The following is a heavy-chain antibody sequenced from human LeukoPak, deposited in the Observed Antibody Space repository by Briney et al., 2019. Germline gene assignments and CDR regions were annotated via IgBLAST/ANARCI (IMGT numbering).Heavy chain of an antibody. J-gene: IGHJ4*02. CDR1: GFTFSSYS. V-gene: IGHV3-21*01. Sequence: GGSLRLSCAASGFTFSSYSMNWVRQAPGKGLEWVSSISSSSSYIYYANSVKGRFTISRDNAKNSLYLQMNSLRAEDTAVYYCAIGVYDSSGYYLDYWGQGTLVTVSS. CDR3: AIGVYDSSGYYLDY. D-gene: IGHD3-22*01. CDR2: ISSSSSYI.